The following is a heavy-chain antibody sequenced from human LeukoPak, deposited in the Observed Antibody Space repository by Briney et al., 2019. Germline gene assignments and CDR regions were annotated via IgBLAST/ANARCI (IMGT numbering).Heavy chain of an antibody. V-gene: IGHV5-51*01. D-gene: IGHD3-3*01. Sequence: GESLKISCKGSGYSFTSYWIGWVRQMPGKGLEWMGIIYPGDSDTRYSPSFQGQVTISADKSISTAYLQWSSLKASDTAMYYCARPYYDFWSGYVFDYWGQGTLVTVSS. CDR3: ARPYYDFWSGYVFDY. CDR2: IYPGDSDT. CDR1: GYSFTSYW. J-gene: IGHJ4*02.